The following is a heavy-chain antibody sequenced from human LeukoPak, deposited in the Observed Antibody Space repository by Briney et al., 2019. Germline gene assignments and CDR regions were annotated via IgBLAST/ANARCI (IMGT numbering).Heavy chain of an antibody. Sequence: PGGSLRLSCAASGFTFNKYGMHWIRQAPGKGLEWVAFIRYDGLSTYYADSVRGRFTISRDSSKNTLYLQVNSLRTEDTAVYYCAKPGRSYCGGDCFSEGLPYYFDSWGQGTLVTVSS. CDR1: GFTFNKYG. D-gene: IGHD2-21*01. J-gene: IGHJ4*02. V-gene: IGHV3-30*02. CDR2: IRYDGLST. CDR3: AKPGRSYCGGDCFSEGLPYYFDS.